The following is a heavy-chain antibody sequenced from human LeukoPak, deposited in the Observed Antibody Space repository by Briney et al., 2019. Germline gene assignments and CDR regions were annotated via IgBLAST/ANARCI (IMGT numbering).Heavy chain of an antibody. J-gene: IGHJ6*02. CDR1: GFTFSTCA. D-gene: IGHD1-14*01. V-gene: IGHV3-23*01. CDR3: AKVRTYFYHGLDV. Sequence: GGSLRLSCAASGFTFSTCAMSWVRQAPGKGLEWVSGISGTTSGTYYADSVKGRFTISRDNSKNTLFLQVNSLRAENTAVYYCAKVRTYFYHGLDVWGQGTTVTVSS. CDR2: ISGTTSGT.